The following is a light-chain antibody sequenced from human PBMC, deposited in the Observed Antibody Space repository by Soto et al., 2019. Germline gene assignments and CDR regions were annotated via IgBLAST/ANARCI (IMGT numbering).Light chain of an antibody. CDR2: GAS. V-gene: IGKV3-20*01. CDR1: QSVSNNY. J-gene: IGKJ4*01. CDR3: QQYGSSLLT. Sequence: EIVLTQSPGTLYLSPGERATLSCRASQSVSNNYLAWYQQKPGQAPRLLIYGASNRATGIPDRFSGSGSGTDFTLTISRLEPEDFAVYYCQQYGSSLLTFGGGTKVDNK.